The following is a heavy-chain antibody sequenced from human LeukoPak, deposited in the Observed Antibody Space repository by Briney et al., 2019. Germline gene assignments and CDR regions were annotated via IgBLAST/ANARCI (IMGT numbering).Heavy chain of an antibody. D-gene: IGHD5-18*01. CDR3: ARGEKGGRGYSYGSGY. CDR1: GFTFSDYY. Sequence: GGSLRLSCAASGFTFSDYYMSWIRQAPGKGLEWVSYISSSGSTIYYADYVKGRFTISRDNAKNSLYLQMNSLRAEDTAVYYCARGEKGGRGYSYGSGYWGQGTLVTVSS. CDR2: ISSSGSTI. V-gene: IGHV3-11*01. J-gene: IGHJ4*02.